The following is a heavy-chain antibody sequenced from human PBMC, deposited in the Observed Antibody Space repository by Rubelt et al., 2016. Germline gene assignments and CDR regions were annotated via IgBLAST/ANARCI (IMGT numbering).Heavy chain of an antibody. D-gene: IGHD3-22*01. CDR3: ARAYYYDSSGRKIREAFDY. J-gene: IGHJ4*02. V-gene: IGHV3-33*01. CDR2: IWHDGSNK. Sequence: VAVIWHDGSNKYYEDSVKGRFTISRDNSKNSLDLQMNSLRVDDTAMYYCARAYYYDSSGRKIREAFDYWGQGALVTVSA.